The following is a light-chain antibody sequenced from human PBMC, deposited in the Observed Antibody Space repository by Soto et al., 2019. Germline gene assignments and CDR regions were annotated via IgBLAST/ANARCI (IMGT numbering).Light chain of an antibody. CDR3: QQFYSTPPT. J-gene: IGKJ1*01. CDR1: QSLLYSLNNKNH. V-gene: IGKV4-1*01. CDR2: WAS. Sequence: DIVMTQSPDSLAVSLGERATINCKSSQSLLYSLNNKNHLAWYQQKPGQHPKLLIYWASTRESGVPDRFSGSGSGTDFSLTISSLEAEDVAVYYCQQFYSTPPTFGQGTKVEIK.